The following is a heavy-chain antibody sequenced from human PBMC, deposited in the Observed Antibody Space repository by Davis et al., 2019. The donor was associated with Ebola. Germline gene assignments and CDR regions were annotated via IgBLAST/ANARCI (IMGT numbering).Heavy chain of an antibody. CDR1: GYTFTGYY. CDR2: INPNSGGT. CDR3: ARGVIVGATPPYFDP. J-gene: IGHJ5*02. Sequence: ASVKVSCKASGYTFTGYYMHWVRQAPGQGLEWMGWINPNSGGTNYAQKFQGRVTMTRDTSISTAYMELSRLRSDDTAVYYCARGVIVGATPPYFDPWGQGTLVTVSS. V-gene: IGHV1-2*02. D-gene: IGHD1-26*01.